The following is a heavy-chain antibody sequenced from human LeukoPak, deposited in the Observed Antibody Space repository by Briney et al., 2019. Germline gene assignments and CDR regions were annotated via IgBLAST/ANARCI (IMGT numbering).Heavy chain of an antibody. CDR3: ATALMVRGVPWFDP. V-gene: IGHV4-38-2*02. J-gene: IGHJ5*02. CDR1: GYYISSGYY. CDR2: IYHSGST. Sequence: SETLSLTCTVSGYYISSGYYWGWIRQPPGKGLKWIGSIYHSGSTYYNPSLKSRVTISVDTSKNQFSLKLSSVTAADTAVYYCATALMVRGVPWFDPWGQGTLVTVSS. D-gene: IGHD3-10*01.